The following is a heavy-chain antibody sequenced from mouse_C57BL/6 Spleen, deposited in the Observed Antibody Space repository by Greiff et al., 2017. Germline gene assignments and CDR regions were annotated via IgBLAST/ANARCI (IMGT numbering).Heavy chain of an antibody. CDR3: AREGYYYGSSSCAY. Sequence: VQLQQPGAELVKPGASVKLSCKASGYTFTSYWMHWVKQRPGQGLEWIGMIHPNSGSTNYNEKFKSKATLTVDKSSSTAYMQLSSLTSEDFAVYYWAREGYYYGSSSCAYWGQGTLVTVSA. D-gene: IGHD1-1*01. V-gene: IGHV1-64*01. CDR1: GYTFTSYW. CDR2: IHPNSGST. J-gene: IGHJ3*01.